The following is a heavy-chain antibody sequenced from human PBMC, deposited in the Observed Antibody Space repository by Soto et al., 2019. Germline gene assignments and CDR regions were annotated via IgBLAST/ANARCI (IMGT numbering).Heavy chain of an antibody. J-gene: IGHJ4*02. V-gene: IGHV1-18*01. Sequence: ASVKVSCKASGYTFTSYGISWVRQAPGQGLEWMGWISAYNGNTNYAQKLQGRVTMTTDTSTSTAYMELRSLRSDDTAVYYCARSFLITIFGVVTPYYFDYWGQGTLVTVS. CDR3: ARSFLITIFGVVTPYYFDY. D-gene: IGHD3-3*01. CDR1: GYTFTSYG. CDR2: ISAYNGNT.